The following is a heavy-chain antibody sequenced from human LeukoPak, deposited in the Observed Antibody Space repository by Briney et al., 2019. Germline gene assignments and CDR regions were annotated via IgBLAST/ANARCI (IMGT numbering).Heavy chain of an antibody. D-gene: IGHD6-6*01. CDR3: ARSSNVISIDDAFDI. V-gene: IGHV3-30*03. CDR2: ISYDGSNK. Sequence: PGGSLRLSCAASGFTFSSYGMHWVRQAPGKGLEWVTVISYDGSNKYYADSVKGRFTISRDNSKNTLYLQMNSLRAEDTAVYYCARSSNVISIDDAFDIWGQGTMVTVSS. CDR1: GFTFSSYG. J-gene: IGHJ3*02.